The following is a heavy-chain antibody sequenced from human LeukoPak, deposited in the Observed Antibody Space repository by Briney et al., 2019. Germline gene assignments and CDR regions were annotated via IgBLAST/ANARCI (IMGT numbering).Heavy chain of an antibody. CDR1: HYSISSNYY. J-gene: IGHJ4*02. V-gene: IGHV4-38-2*02. CDR3: ARSSGYMSY. CDR2: IYHSGST. Sequence: SETLSLTCTVSHYSISSNYYWGWIRQPPGKGPEWIGSIYHSGSTYYNPSLKSRVTISVDTSKNQFSLKLTSVTAADTAVYYCARSSGYMSYWGQGTLVTVSS. D-gene: IGHD3-22*01.